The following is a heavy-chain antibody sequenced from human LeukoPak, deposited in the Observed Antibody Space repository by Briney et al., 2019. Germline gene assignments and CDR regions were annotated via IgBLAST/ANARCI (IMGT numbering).Heavy chain of an antibody. J-gene: IGHJ4*02. Sequence: ESLKISCKGSGYSFTSYWIGWVRQMPGKGLGWMGIIYPGDSDTRYSPSFQGQVTISADKSISTAYLQWSSLKASDTAMYYCARPLTYYYDSSGPLGYWGQGTLVTVSS. D-gene: IGHD3-22*01. V-gene: IGHV5-51*01. CDR3: ARPLTYYYDSSGPLGY. CDR1: GYSFTSYW. CDR2: IYPGDSDT.